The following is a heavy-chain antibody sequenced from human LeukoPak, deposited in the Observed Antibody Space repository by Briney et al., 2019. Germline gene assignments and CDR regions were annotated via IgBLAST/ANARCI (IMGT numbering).Heavy chain of an antibody. J-gene: IGHJ4*02. CDR3: AKGAADSSGYYRGFDY. Sequence: ESGGSLRLSCAASGFTFSSYAMSWVRQAPGKGLEWVSAISGSSGSTYYADSVKGRFTISRGNSKNTLYLQMNSLRAEDTAVYYCAKGAADSSGYYRGFDYWGQGTLVTVSS. CDR1: GFTFSSYA. D-gene: IGHD3-22*01. CDR2: ISGSSGST. V-gene: IGHV3-23*01.